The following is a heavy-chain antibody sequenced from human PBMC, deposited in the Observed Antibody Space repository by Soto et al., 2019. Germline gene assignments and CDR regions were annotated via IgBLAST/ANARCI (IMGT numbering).Heavy chain of an antibody. V-gene: IGHV3-23*01. J-gene: IGHJ4*02. CDR3: AIDPAEYYYDSSGYFDY. CDR1: AVTLSGCA. CDR2: ISGSGGST. D-gene: IGHD3-22*01. Sequence: GGSLRLSCGASAVTLSGCAMSWVRQAPGKGLEWVSAISGSGGSTYYADSVKGRFTISRDNSKNTLYLQMKSLRAEDTAVYHCAIDPAEYYYDSSGYFDYWGQGTLVTVSS.